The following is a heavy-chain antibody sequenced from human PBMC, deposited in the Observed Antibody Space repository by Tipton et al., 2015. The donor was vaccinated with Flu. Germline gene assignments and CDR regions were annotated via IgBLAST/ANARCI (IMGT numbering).Heavy chain of an antibody. V-gene: IGHV5-51*01. D-gene: IGHD2-21*01. Sequence: VQLVQSGAEVKKPGESLKISCKGFGDSFISYWIGWVRQMPGKGLEWMGIIYPDDSDTRYSPSFQGQVTISADKSLNTAYLQWTSLKASDTATYYCARQDCSTSTCYVDYWGQGTLVTVSS. CDR3: ARQDCSTSTCYVDY. CDR1: GDSFISYW. J-gene: IGHJ4*02. CDR2: IYPDDSDT.